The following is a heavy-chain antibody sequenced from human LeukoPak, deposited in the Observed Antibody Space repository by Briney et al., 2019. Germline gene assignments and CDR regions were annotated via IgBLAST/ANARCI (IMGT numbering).Heavy chain of an antibody. V-gene: IGHV6-1*01. Sequence: SQTLSLTFAISGDSVSSNSAAWNWIRQSPSRGLEWLGRTYYRSKWYNDYAVSVKSRITINPDTSKNQFSLQLNSVTPEDTAVYYCARTLPNLSHDPRGIAAAGTPEYYFDYWGQGTLVTVSS. J-gene: IGHJ4*02. CDR3: ARTLPNLSHDPRGIAAAGTPEYYFDY. D-gene: IGHD6-13*01. CDR1: GDSVSSNSAA. CDR2: TYYRSKWYN.